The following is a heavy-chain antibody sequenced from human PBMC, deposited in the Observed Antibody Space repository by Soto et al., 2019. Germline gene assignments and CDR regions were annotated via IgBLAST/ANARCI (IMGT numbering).Heavy chain of an antibody. D-gene: IGHD3-10*01. CDR3: AWGGSEGGLDV. Sequence: QMQLQESGPGVVKPSETLSLTCTVSGASISTYYWTWIRQTPGKGLDSIGYLYYSGNTNYNPSPSSRVTMSVDTSKNLLYLTQTSATAADTAVYFCAWGGSEGGLDVWGQGTTVAVSS. V-gene: IGHV4-59*01. J-gene: IGHJ6*02. CDR2: LYYSGNT. CDR1: GASISTYY.